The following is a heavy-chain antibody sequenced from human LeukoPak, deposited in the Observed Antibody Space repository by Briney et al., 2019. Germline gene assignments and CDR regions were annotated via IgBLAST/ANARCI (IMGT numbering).Heavy chain of an antibody. Sequence: QDGSEKYYVDSVKGRFTISRDNAKNSLYLQMNSLRAEDTAVYYCAREMRSYDSSGYYSFDYWGQGTLVTVSS. CDR2: QDGSEK. D-gene: IGHD3-22*01. CDR3: AREMRSYDSSGYYSFDY. J-gene: IGHJ4*02. V-gene: IGHV3-7*01.